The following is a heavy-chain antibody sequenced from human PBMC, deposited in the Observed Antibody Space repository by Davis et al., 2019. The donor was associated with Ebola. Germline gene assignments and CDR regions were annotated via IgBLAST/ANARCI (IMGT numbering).Heavy chain of an antibody. Sequence: MPSETLSLTCTVSGGSISSGDYYWSWIRQPPGKGLEWIGYIYYSGRTYYNPSLKSRVTISVDTSKNQFSLKLSSVTAADTAVYYCARVYYYDSSGYYVGSYYFDYWGQGTLVTVSS. CDR2: IYYSGRT. CDR3: ARVYYYDSSGYYVGSYYFDY. J-gene: IGHJ4*02. CDR1: GGSISSGDYY. V-gene: IGHV4-30-4*01. D-gene: IGHD3-22*01.